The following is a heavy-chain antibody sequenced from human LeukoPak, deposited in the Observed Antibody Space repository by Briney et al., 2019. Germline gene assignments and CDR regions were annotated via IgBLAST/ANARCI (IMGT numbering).Heavy chain of an antibody. J-gene: IGHJ4*02. Sequence: GGSLRLSCAASGFTFSSYGMHWVRQAPGKGLEWVAFIRYDGSNKYYADSVKGRFTISRDNSKNTLYLQMNSLRAEDTAVYYCAKDAAIFGVAFDYWGQGTLVTVSS. D-gene: IGHD3-3*01. V-gene: IGHV3-30*02. CDR2: IRYDGSNK. CDR1: GFTFSSYG. CDR3: AKDAAIFGVAFDY.